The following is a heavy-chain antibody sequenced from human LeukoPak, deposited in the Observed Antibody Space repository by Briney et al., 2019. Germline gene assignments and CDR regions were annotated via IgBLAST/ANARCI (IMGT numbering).Heavy chain of an antibody. V-gene: IGHV3-74*01. J-gene: IGHJ4*02. D-gene: IGHD3-22*01. CDR1: GFTFSSYW. CDR2: IDSDGSTT. CDR3: ARGVYDSGGYYRVLDY. Sequence: GGSLRLSCAASGFTFSSYWMHWVRQAPGKGLVWVSRIDSDGSTTSYADSVKGRFTISRDNAKNTLFLQMNSLRAEDTAAYYCARGVYDSGGYYRVLDYWGQGTLVTVSS.